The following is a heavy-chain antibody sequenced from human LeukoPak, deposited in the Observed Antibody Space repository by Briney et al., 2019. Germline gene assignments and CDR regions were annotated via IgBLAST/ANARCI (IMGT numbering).Heavy chain of an antibody. J-gene: IGHJ4*02. CDR3: ARLQYFKFGMVRGVKGFDY. V-gene: IGHV3-30-3*01. CDR2: ISYDGSNK. Sequence: PGGSLRLSCAASGSTFSSYAMHWVRQAPGKGLEWVAVISYDGSNKYYADSVKGRFTISRDNSKNSLYLQMNSLRAEDTAVYYCARLQYFKFGMVRGVKGFDYWGQGTLVTVSS. D-gene: IGHD3-10*01. CDR1: GSTFSSYA.